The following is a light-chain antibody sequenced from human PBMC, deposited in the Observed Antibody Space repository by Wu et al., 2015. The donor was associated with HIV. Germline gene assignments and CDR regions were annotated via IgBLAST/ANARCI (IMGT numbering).Light chain of an antibody. J-gene: IGKJ1*01. V-gene: IGKV3-11*01. Sequence: EIVLTQSPATLSLSPGERATLSCRASQSISSYLAWYQQKPGQAPRLLIYDASNRATGIPARFKGSGSGTDFTLTINSLEEEDFAVYYCHQRDTWPWAFGQGTKVEIK. CDR3: HQRDTWPWA. CDR2: DAS. CDR1: QSISSY.